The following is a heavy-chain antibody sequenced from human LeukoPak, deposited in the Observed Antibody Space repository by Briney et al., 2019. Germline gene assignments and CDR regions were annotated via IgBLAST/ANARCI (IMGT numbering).Heavy chain of an antibody. D-gene: IGHD4-17*01. CDR3: ARAGAAVTTHFDY. V-gene: IGHV1-18*01. CDR2: ISAFNGNT. CDR1: GYIFTDYG. J-gene: IGHJ4*02. Sequence: GASVKVSCKASGYIFTDYGISWVRQAPGQGLEWMGWISAFNGNTNYAQKLQGRVTMTTDTSTSTAYMELRGLRSDDTAVCYCARAGAAVTTHFDYWGQGTLVTVSS.